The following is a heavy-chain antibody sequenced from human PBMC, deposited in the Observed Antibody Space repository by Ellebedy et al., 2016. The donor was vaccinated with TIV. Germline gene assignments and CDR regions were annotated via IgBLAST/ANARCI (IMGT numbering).Heavy chain of an antibody. V-gene: IGHV3-15*05. CDR3: NTGWAFDD. CDR1: GLIVTNAW. CDR2: IQSRSEGGTA. J-gene: IGHJ3*01. Sequence: GESLKISXEASGLIVTNAWMTWVRQAPGKGLEWLGRIQSRSEGGTAAYAAPVQGRFIISRDESENKLFLHMNSLRTEDTGIYYCNTGWAFDDWGQGTRVTVSS.